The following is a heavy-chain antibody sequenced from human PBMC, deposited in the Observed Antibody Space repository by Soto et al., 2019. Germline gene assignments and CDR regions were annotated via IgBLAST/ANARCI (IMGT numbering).Heavy chain of an antibody. D-gene: IGHD1-26*01. CDR2: MNPNSGNT. V-gene: IGHV1-8*01. CDR3: ARGLSGMTFGGYYYYYYYGMDV. CDR1: GYTFTSCD. J-gene: IGHJ6*02. Sequence: ASVKVSCKASGYTFTSCDINWVRQATGQGLEWMGWMNPNSGNTGYAQKFQGRVTMTRNTSISTAYMELSSLRSEDTAVYYCARGLSGMTFGGYYYYYYYGMDVWGQGTTVTVSS.